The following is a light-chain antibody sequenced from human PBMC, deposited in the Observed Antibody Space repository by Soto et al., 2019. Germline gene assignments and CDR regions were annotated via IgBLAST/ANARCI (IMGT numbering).Light chain of an antibody. V-gene: IGKV1-9*01. J-gene: IGKJ5*01. CDR2: AAS. CDR1: QGIDTS. CDR3: QQLHGYPIT. Sequence: ILLTQSPSSLSASMGDRVTITCLASQGIDTSLAWYQQKPGKAPKLLIYAASNFQSGVPSRFSGSGSGTHFTLTISSLQPEDVATYYCQQLHGYPITLRQGTRLEIK.